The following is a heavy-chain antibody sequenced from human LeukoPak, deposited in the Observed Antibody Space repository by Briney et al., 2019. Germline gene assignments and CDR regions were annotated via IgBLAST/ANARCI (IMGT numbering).Heavy chain of an antibody. V-gene: IGHV3-23*01. Sequence: GGSLRLSCAASGFTFSSYAMSWVRQAPGKGLEWVTAISGSGGSTYYADSVKGRFTISRDNSKNTLYLQMNSLRAEDTAVYYCAKAYSDILTGYNDYWGQGTLVTVSS. J-gene: IGHJ4*02. CDR1: GFTFSSYA. CDR3: AKAYSDILTGYNDY. D-gene: IGHD3-9*01. CDR2: ISGSGGST.